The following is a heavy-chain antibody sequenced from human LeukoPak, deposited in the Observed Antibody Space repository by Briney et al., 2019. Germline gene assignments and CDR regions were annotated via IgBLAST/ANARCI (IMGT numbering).Heavy chain of an antibody. CDR3: AKDKYSGSYLVY. CDR1: GFTYSSYG. CDR2: IRYDGSNK. J-gene: IGHJ4*02. Sequence: PGGSLRLSCAASGFTYSSYGMHWVRQAPGKGLEWVAFIRYDGSNKYYAVSVKGRFTISRDNSKNTLYLQMNSLRAEDTAVYYCAKDKYSGSYLVYWGQGTLVTVSS. D-gene: IGHD1-26*01. V-gene: IGHV3-30*02.